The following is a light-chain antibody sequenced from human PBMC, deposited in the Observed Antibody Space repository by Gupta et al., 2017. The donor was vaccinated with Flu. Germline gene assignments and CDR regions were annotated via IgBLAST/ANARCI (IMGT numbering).Light chain of an antibody. J-gene: IGLJ2*01. CDR1: SGSIASNY. CDR3: QSYEV. V-gene: IGLV6-57*01. Sequence: NFMLTQPHSVSESPGKTVTISCTRSSGSIASNYVHWYLQRPGTSPTTVIYEDTERPSGVPCRFSGSIDRSSHSASLTISGLKTEYEGDYSCQSYEVFGGGTNLTGL. CDR2: EDT.